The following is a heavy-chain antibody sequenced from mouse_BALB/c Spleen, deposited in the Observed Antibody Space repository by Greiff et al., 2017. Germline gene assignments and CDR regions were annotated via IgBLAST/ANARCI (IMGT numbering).Heavy chain of an antibody. D-gene: IGHD1-1*01. CDR1: GFTFTDYY. Sequence: EVNVVESGGGLVQPGGSLRLSCATSGFTFTDYYMSWVRQPPGKALEWLGFIRNKANGYTTEYSASVKGRFTISRDNSQSILYLQMNTLRAEDSATYYCARGSSFAWFAYWGQGTLVTVSA. CDR2: IRNKANGYTT. J-gene: IGHJ3*01. CDR3: ARGSSFAWFAY. V-gene: IGHV7-3*02.